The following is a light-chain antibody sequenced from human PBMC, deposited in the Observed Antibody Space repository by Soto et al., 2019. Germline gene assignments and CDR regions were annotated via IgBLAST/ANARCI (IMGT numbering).Light chain of an antibody. V-gene: IGLV1-44*01. J-gene: IGLJ2*01. CDR1: SSNIGTNS. CDR2: SSN. CDR3: AAWDDTLNALL. Sequence: QSVLTQPPSASGTPGQRVTISCSGSSSNIGTNSVNWYQHLPGTAPKLLMYSSNQRPSGVTDRFSGSKSGTSASLAISGLQSEDEADYYCAAWDDTLNALLFGGGIKLTVL.